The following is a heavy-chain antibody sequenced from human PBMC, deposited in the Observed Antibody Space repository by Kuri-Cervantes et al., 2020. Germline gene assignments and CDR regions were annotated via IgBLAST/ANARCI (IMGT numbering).Heavy chain of an antibody. CDR2: ISWNSGSI. D-gene: IGHD5-12*01. J-gene: IGHJ3*02. CDR3: ASSGYDFTKKENDAFDI. CDR1: GFTFSSYW. Sequence: SLKISCAASGFTFSSYWMSWVRQAPGKGLEWVSGISWNSGSIGYADSVKGRFTISRDNAKNSLYLQMNSLRAEDTALYYCASSGYDFTKKENDAFDIWGQGTMVTVSS. V-gene: IGHV3-9*01.